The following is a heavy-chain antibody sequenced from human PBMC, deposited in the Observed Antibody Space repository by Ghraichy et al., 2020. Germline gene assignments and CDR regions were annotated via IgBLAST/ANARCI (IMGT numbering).Heavy chain of an antibody. CDR2: IYWNDDK. D-gene: IGHD5-12*01. J-gene: IGHJ5*02. CDR3: ARSKRGYSGYEYVPRFVP. CDR1: GFSFSTSGVG. Sequence: SGPTLVKPTQTLTLTCTFSGFSFSTSGVGVGWIRQPPGKALEWLALIYWNDDKRYSPSLKSRLTITKETSRNRVVLTMTNMDPVDTATYYCARSKRGYSGYEYVPRFVPWGQGTLVTVSS. V-gene: IGHV2-5*01.